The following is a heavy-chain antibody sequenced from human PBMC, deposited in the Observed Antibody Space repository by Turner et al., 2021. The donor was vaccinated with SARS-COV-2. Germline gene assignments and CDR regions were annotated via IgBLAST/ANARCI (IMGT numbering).Heavy chain of an antibody. CDR2: IYYSGST. J-gene: IGHJ6*02. V-gene: IGHV4-39*01. Sequence: QLQLQESGPGLVKPSETLSLTCTVSGGSISSSSYYWGWTRQPPGKGLEWIGNIYYSGSTYYNPSLKSRVTISVDTSKNQFSLKLSSVTATDTAVYYCARRLVVQGTDDYSYYYGMDVWGQGTTVTVSS. D-gene: IGHD3-22*01. CDR1: GGSISSSSYY. CDR3: ARRLVVQGTDDYSYYYGMDV.